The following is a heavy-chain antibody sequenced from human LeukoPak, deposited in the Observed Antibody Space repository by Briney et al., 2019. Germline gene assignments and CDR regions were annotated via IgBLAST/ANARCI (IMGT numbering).Heavy chain of an antibody. J-gene: IGHJ4*02. CDR2: TNPNSGGT. Sequence: GASVKVSCKASGYTFTGYYMHWVRQAPGQGLEWMGWTNPNSGGTNYAQKFQGRVTMTRDTSTDTAYMELSSLRSEDTAVYYCATWYYYDSSDYYLADYWGQGTLVTVSS. CDR3: ATWYYYDSSDYYLADY. CDR1: GYTFTGYY. D-gene: IGHD3-22*01. V-gene: IGHV1-2*02.